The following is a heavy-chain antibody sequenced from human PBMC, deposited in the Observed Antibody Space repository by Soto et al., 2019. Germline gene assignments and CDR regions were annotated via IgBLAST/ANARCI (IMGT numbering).Heavy chain of an antibody. Sequence: QVQLVESGGGVVQPGRSLRLSCAASGFTFSSYAMHWVRQAPGKGLEWVAVISYDGSNKYYADSVKGRFTISRDNSKNTRYLQMNSLRAEDTAVYYCARVYVEMATIGAFDIWGQGTMVTVSS. CDR1: GFTFSSYA. CDR3: ARVYVEMATIGAFDI. CDR2: ISYDGSNK. V-gene: IGHV3-30-3*01. J-gene: IGHJ3*02. D-gene: IGHD2-8*01.